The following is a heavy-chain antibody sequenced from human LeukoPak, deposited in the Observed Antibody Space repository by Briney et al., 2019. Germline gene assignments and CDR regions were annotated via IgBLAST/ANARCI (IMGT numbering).Heavy chain of an antibody. D-gene: IGHD3-10*01. V-gene: IGHV4-39*07. CDR3: ARAGDTMVRGVISYYYYYMDV. Sequence: SETLSLTCTVSGGSISGSSYYWGWIRQPPGKGLEWIGNIYYSGTTYYNPSLKSRVTISVDTSKNQFSLKLSSVTAADTAVYYCARAGDTMVRGVISYYYYYMDVWGKGTTVTVSS. J-gene: IGHJ6*03. CDR1: GGSISGSSYY. CDR2: IYYSGTT.